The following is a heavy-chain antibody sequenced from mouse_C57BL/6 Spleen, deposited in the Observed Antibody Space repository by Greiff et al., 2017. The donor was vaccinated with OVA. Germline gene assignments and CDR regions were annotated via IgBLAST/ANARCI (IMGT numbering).Heavy chain of an antibody. CDR1: GYTFTDYE. CDR2: IDPETGGT. J-gene: IGHJ4*01. CDR3: TDYGSHYAMDY. Sequence: VQLQQSGAELVRPGASVTLSCKASGYTFTDYEMHWVKQTPVHGLEWIGAIDPETGGTAYNQKFKGKAILTADKSSSTAYMELRSLTSEDSAVYYCTDYGSHYAMDYWGQGTSVTVSS. V-gene: IGHV1-15*01. D-gene: IGHD1-1*01.